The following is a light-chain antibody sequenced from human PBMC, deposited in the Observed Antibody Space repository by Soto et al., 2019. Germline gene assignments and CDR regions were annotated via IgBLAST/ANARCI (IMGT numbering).Light chain of an antibody. CDR2: DVT. CDR3: CSYAGSYTHV. J-gene: IGLJ1*01. Sequence: QSVLTQPRSVSGSPGQSVTISCTGTSSDVGAYNFVSWYQQHPGKAPKLIIYDVTKWPSGVPHRLSGSKSGNTASLTISGLQAEDEAEYYCCSYAGSYTHVFGTGTKVTVL. V-gene: IGLV2-11*01. CDR1: SSDVGAYNF.